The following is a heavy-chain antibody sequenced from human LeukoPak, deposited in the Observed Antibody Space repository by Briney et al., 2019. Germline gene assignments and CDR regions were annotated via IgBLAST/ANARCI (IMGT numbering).Heavy chain of an antibody. D-gene: IGHD6-13*01. CDR3: AIGDSSPWYFDL. CDR2: IYYSGST. V-gene: IGHV4-59*11. CDR1: GGSISSHY. Sequence: PSETLSLTCTVSGGSISSHYWSWIRQPPGKGLEWIGYIYYSGSTNYNPSLKSRVTISVDTSKDQFSLKLSSVTAADTAVYYCAIGDSSPWYFDLWGRGTLVTVSS. J-gene: IGHJ2*01.